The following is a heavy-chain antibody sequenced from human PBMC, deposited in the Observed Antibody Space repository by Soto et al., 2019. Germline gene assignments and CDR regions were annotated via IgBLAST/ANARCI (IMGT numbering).Heavy chain of an antibody. D-gene: IGHD2-21*02. CDR3: ARGGDSYIDY. V-gene: IGHV3-7*03. CDR1: GFTFSTHW. Sequence: PGGSLIDSFAASGFTFSTHWMVWVRQPPGKGLEWVANIKQEGTETSYVESVKGRFTISRDNAQNSLYLQMKSLRVEDTAVYYCARGGDSYIDYWGPGALVTVSS. J-gene: IGHJ4*02. CDR2: IKQEGTET.